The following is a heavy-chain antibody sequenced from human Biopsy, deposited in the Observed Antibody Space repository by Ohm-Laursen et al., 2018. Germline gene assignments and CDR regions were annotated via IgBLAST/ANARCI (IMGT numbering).Heavy chain of an antibody. CDR3: ARIFLVGVTPGYGMDV. D-gene: IGHD1-26*01. J-gene: IGHJ6*02. Sequence: LRLSCTASGFTFSPYTMTWVRQAPGKGLEWVSSISSSGNFMYYTDSVKGRFTISRDNAKNSLYLQMNSLRAEDTALYYCARIFLVGVTPGYGMDVWGQGTTVTVSS. CDR2: ISSSGNFM. V-gene: IGHV3-21*01. CDR1: GFTFSPYT.